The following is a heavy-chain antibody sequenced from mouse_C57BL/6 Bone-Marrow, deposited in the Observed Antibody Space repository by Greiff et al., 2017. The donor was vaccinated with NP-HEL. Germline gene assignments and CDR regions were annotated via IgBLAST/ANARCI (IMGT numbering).Heavy chain of an antibody. V-gene: IGHV5-16*01. J-gene: IGHJ3*01. Sequence: EVKLVESEGGLVQPGSSMKLSCTASGFTFSDYYMAWVRQVPEKGLEWVANINSDGSSTYYLDSLKSRFIISRDNATNILYLQMSSLKSEDTATYYCARGQWGGSSYGWFAYWGQGTLVTVSA. CDR1: GFTFSDYY. CDR3: ARGQWGGSSYGWFAY. CDR2: INSDGSST. D-gene: IGHD1-1*01.